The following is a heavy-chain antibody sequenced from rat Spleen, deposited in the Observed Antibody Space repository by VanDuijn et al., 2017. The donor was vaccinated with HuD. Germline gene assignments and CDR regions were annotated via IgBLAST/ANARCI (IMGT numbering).Heavy chain of an antibody. CDR2: IWGNGDT. V-gene: IGHV2-13*01. Sequence: QVQLKESGPGLVQPSQTLSLTCTVSGFSLSRHGVIWVRQPPGKGLEWMGVIWGNGDTNYTSALKSRLSISRDTSKSQVFLKMNSLQTEDTAMYFCVRGSAYFDYWGQGVMVTVSS. CDR3: VRGSAYFDY. CDR1: GFSLSRHG. J-gene: IGHJ2*01. D-gene: IGHD3-2*01.